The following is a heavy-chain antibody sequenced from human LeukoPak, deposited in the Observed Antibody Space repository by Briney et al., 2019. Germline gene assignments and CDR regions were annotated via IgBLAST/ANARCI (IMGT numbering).Heavy chain of an antibody. CDR3: ATGYTYDYSLY. D-gene: IGHD5-18*01. Sequence: ASLKVSCKVSGDTLSGFSIHWVRQAPGHGVEWMGGFDHEDGRRMFAQKIQGRVTMTKDTSKDTAYMELNSLRSEDTAVYYCATGYTYDYSLYWGQGTLVTVSS. CDR2: FDHEDGRR. V-gene: IGHV1-24*01. CDR1: GDTLSGFS. J-gene: IGHJ4*02.